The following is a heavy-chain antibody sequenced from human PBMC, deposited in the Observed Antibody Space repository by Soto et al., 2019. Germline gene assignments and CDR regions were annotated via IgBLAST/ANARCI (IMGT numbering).Heavy chain of an antibody. Sequence: KTSETLSLTCAVSGGSISSGGYSWSWIRQPPGKGLEWIGYIYHSGSTYYNPSLKSRVTISVDRSKNQFSLKLSSVTAADTAVYYCARVSRATSYFDYWGQGTLVTVSS. D-gene: IGHD5-12*01. CDR3: ARVSRATSYFDY. CDR1: GGSISSGGYS. V-gene: IGHV4-30-2*01. J-gene: IGHJ4*02. CDR2: IYHSGST.